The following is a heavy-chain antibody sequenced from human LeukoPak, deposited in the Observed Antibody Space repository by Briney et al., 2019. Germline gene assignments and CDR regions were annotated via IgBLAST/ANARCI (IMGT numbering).Heavy chain of an antibody. D-gene: IGHD3-22*01. CDR2: ISYDGSNK. Sequence: PGGSLRLSCAASGFTFSSYAMHWVRQAPGKGLEWVAVISYDGSNKYYADSVKGRFTISRDYSKNTLYLQMNSLRTEDTAVYYCARDKSTIVASHDAFDIWGQGTMVTVSS. CDR1: GFTFSSYA. CDR3: ARDKSTIVASHDAFDI. J-gene: IGHJ3*02. V-gene: IGHV3-30*04.